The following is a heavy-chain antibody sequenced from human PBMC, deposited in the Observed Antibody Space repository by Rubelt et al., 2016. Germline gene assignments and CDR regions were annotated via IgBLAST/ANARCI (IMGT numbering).Heavy chain of an antibody. CDR3: AGHRASDPTAVFDY. CDR1: GGSISSYY. V-gene: IGHV4-59*04. J-gene: IGHJ4*02. D-gene: IGHD2-2*01. Sequence: QVQLQESGPGLVKPSETLSLTCTVSGGSISSYYWSWIRQPPGKGLEWIGEITHSGSTTYNPSLKSRVTISVDTSKDQFSRKGTSVTTADTAVYYCAGHRASDPTAVFDYWGRGTLVTVSS. CDR2: ITHSGST.